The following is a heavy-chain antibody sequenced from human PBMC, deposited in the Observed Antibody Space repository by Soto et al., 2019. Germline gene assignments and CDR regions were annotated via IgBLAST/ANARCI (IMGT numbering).Heavy chain of an antibody. CDR1: GGSFSGYY. CDR3: ARARNSPNRTYYYYGMDV. Sequence: QVQLQQWGAGLLKPSETLSLTSAVYGGSFSGYYWSWIRQPPGKGLEWIGEINHSGSTNYNPSLKSRVTISVDTSKNQFSLKLSSVTAADTAVYYCARARNSPNRTYYYYGMDVWGQGTTVTVSS. D-gene: IGHD1-7*01. V-gene: IGHV4-34*01. J-gene: IGHJ6*02. CDR2: INHSGST.